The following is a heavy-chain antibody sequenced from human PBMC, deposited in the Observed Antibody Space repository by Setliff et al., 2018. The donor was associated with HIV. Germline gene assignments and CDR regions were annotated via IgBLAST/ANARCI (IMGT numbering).Heavy chain of an antibody. V-gene: IGHV4-38-2*02. CDR1: GYSISRGYY. CDR2: IYHTGST. Sequence: SETLSLTCGVSGYSISRGYYWGWVRQPPGKGLEWIGSIYHTGSTYYNPSLKSRVTVSVETSKNQFALKVRSVTAADAAVYYCARDARATAGGIEDLDLWGQGTLVTVSS. J-gene: IGHJ5*02. CDR3: ARDARATAGGIEDLDL. D-gene: IGHD6-13*01.